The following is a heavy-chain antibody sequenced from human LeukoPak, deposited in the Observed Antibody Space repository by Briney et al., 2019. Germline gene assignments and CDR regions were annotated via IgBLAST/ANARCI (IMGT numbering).Heavy chain of an antibody. Sequence: GGSLRLSCAASGFTVSSNYMSWVRQAPGKGLEWVSSISPDARYIYYADSLKGRFTVSRDNAKNSLYLQMNSLAVEDTAVYYCTTPAAGPRAEYSQYWGQGTLVTVSP. D-gene: IGHD6-13*01. J-gene: IGHJ1*01. CDR1: GFTVSSNY. CDR3: TTPAAGPRAEYSQY. CDR2: ISPDARYI. V-gene: IGHV3-21*01.